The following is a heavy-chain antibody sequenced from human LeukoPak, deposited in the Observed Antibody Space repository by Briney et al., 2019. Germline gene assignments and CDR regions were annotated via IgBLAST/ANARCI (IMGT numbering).Heavy chain of an antibody. Sequence: PGGSLRLSCAASGFTFSSYSMNWVRQAPGKGLEWVSYISSSSSTIYYADSVKGRFTISRDNAKNSLYLQMNSLRAEDTAVYYCARDPSKWELLRPYFDYWGQGTLVTVSS. J-gene: IGHJ4*02. V-gene: IGHV3-48*04. CDR2: ISSSSSTI. CDR3: ARDPSKWELLRPYFDY. D-gene: IGHD1-26*01. CDR1: GFTFSSYS.